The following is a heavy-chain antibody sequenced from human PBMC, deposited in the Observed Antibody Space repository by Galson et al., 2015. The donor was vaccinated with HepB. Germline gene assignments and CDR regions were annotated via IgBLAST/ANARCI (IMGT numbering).Heavy chain of an antibody. CDR1: GFTFSSQA. Sequence: SLRLSCAASGFTFSSQAIHWVRQAPGKGLEWVAVIWFDGGSKYYADSVTGRFTISRDTSSNTLFLHMNNLRAEDTAVYYCAKDFGGGNSYFDFWGQGTLVTVSS. CDR3: AKDFGGGNSYFDF. J-gene: IGHJ4*02. D-gene: IGHD4-23*01. V-gene: IGHV3-33*06. CDR2: IWFDGGSK.